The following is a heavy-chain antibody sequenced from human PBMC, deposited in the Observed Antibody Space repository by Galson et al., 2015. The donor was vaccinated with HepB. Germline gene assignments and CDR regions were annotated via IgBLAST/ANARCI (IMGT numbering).Heavy chain of an antibody. CDR2: ISSSSSYV. Sequence: SLRLSCAASGFTFSSYSMNWVRQAPGKGLQWVSSISSSSSYVYYADSVKGRFTISRDNAKNSLYLQMNSLRAEDTAVYYCARAQMALGKMATITPIDYWGQGTLVTAPS. V-gene: IGHV3-21*01. D-gene: IGHD5-24*01. CDR3: ARAQMALGKMATITPIDY. CDR1: GFTFSSYS. J-gene: IGHJ4*02.